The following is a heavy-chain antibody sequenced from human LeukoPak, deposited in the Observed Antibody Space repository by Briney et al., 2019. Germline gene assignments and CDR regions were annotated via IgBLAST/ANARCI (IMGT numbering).Heavy chain of an antibody. Sequence: ASVKVSCKVSGYTLTELSMHWVRRAPGKGLEWMGGFDPEDGETIYAQKFQGRVTMTEDTSTDTAYMELSSLRSEDTAVYYCATVYGSGTPLGLSMDYWGQGTLVTVSS. J-gene: IGHJ4*02. CDR1: GYTLTELS. CDR2: FDPEDGET. V-gene: IGHV1-24*01. CDR3: ATVYGSGTPLGLSMDY. D-gene: IGHD3-10*01.